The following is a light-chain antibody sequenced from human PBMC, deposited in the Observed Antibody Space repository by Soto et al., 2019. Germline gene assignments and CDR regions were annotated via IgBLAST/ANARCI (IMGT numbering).Light chain of an antibody. V-gene: IGKV1-9*01. CDR1: QGVGSY. J-gene: IGKJ4*01. CDR2: VTS. Sequence: IQLTQSPSSLSASVGDRVTITCRASQGVGSYLAWYQQKPGTAPTLLIYVTSTLQSGVPPRFSGSGSGTDCTLTISSLRPEDFATFYCQQHNSYPLTFGGGTKVEIK. CDR3: QQHNSYPLT.